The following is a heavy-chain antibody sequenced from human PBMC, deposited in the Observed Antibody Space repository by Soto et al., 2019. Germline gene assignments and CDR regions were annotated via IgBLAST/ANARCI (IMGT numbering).Heavy chain of an antibody. CDR3: ARVYPPRYYDSSGYYRYYGIDV. V-gene: IGHV1-18*01. J-gene: IGHJ6*02. Sequence: ASVKVSCKASGYTFTSYGISWVRQAPGQGLEWMGWISAYNGNTNYAQKLQGRVTMTTDTSTSTAYMELRSLRSDDTAVYYCARVYPPRYYDSSGYYRYYGIDVWGQGTTVTVSS. D-gene: IGHD3-22*01. CDR1: GYTFTSYG. CDR2: ISAYNGNT.